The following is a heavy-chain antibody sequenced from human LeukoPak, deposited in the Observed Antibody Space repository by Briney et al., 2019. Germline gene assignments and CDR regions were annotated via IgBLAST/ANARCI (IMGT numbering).Heavy chain of an antibody. V-gene: IGHV3-48*03. CDR3: ATGTIYY. J-gene: IGHJ4*02. D-gene: IGHD1-1*01. Sequence: PGGSLRLSCAASGSTSSNYEVNWVRQAPGKGLEWVSCISTSGSTIYYADSVKGRFTISRNNAKNSVYLQMNSPRAEDTAVYYCATGTIYYWGQGALVTVSS. CDR1: GSTSSNYE. CDR2: ISTSGSTI.